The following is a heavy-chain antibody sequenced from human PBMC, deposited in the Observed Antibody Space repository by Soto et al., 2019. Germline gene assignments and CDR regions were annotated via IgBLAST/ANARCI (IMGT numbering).Heavy chain of an antibody. CDR2: ISAYNGNT. D-gene: IGHD3-22*01. V-gene: IGHV1-18*01. Sequence: QVQLVQSGAEVKKPGASVKVSCKASGYTFTSYGISWVRQAPGQGLEWMGWISAYNGNTNYAQKLQGRGTMTTDTSTSTDYMELRSLRSDDTAVYYCARDGDFVSSGYYGGYWFDPWGQGTLVTVSS. J-gene: IGHJ5*02. CDR1: GYTFTSYG. CDR3: ARDGDFVSSGYYGGYWFDP.